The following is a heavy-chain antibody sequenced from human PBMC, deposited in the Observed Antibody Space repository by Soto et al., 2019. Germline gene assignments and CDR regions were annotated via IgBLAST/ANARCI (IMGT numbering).Heavy chain of an antibody. D-gene: IGHD4-17*01. CDR1: GFTFSSYA. V-gene: IGHV3-23*01. CDR3: ARPYGGQIADAPDL. CDR2: ISDAAGSA. J-gene: IGHJ3*01. Sequence: PGGSLRLSCVASGFTFSSYAISWVRQVPWKGLEWVSTISDAAGSAYYVDSVKGRFTISRDNSKKTLYLQMNSLRAEDSAVYNCARPYGGQIADAPDLWGPGTMVAVSS.